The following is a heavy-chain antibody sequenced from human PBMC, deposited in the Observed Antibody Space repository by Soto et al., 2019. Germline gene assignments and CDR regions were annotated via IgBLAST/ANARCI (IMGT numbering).Heavy chain of an antibody. CDR1: GFTFSSYA. V-gene: IGHV3-23*01. D-gene: IGHD6-13*01. J-gene: IGHJ5*02. CDR3: AKSRGSIIAAAAEGPPFDP. CDR2: ISGSGGST. Sequence: PGGSLRLSCAASGFTFSSYAMSWVRQAPGKGLEWVSAISGSGGSTYYADSVKGRFTISRDNSKNTLYLQMNSLRAEDTAVYYWAKSRGSIIAAAAEGPPFDPWGQGTLVTVSS.